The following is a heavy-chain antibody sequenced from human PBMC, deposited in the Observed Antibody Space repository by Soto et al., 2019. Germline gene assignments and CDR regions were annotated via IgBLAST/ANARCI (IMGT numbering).Heavy chain of an antibody. CDR1: GCSTSSGGYY. D-gene: IGHD5-18*01. J-gene: IGHJ4*02. CDR3: ARDTPRGYSYGSFDY. V-gene: IGHV4-31*03. CDR2: IYYSGST. Sequence: SEPRSLTCTGSGCSTSSGGYYWTWMRQDPGKGLEWIWYIYYSGSTYYNPSLKSRVTISVGTYKNQFSLKLSSVTAADTAVYYCARDTPRGYSYGSFDYWGQGTLVTVSS.